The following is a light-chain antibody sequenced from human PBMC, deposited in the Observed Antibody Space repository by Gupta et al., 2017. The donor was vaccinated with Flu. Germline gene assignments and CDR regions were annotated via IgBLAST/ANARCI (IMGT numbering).Light chain of an antibody. CDR1: QDISNY. CDR3: QQYDNLPRTLT. V-gene: IGKV1-33*01. Sequence: DIQMTQSPSPLSASVGDRVTITCQASQDISNYLNWYQQKPGKAPKLLIYDASTLETGVPSRFSGSGSGTDFTFTISSLQPEDIATYYCQQYDNLPRTLTFGGGTKVEIK. J-gene: IGKJ4*01. CDR2: DAS.